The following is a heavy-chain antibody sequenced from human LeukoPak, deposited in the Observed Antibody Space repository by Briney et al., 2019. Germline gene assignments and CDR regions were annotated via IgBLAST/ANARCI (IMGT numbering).Heavy chain of an antibody. Sequence: PSETLSLTCTVSGGSISSYYWSWIRQPPGKGLEWIGYIYYSGSTNYNPSLKSRVTISVDTSKNQFSLKLSSVTAADTAVYYCARLGDYYDYVAADYWGQGTLVTVSS. CDR2: IYYSGST. CDR1: GGSISSYY. V-gene: IGHV4-59*08. D-gene: IGHD4-17*01. CDR3: ARLGDYYDYVAADY. J-gene: IGHJ4*02.